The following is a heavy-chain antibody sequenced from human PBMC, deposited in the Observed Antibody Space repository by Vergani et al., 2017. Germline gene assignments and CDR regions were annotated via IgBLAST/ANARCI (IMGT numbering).Heavy chain of an antibody. CDR1: GFPFDDYA. J-gene: IGHJ2*01. CDR3: VKDIAASGNYWYFDL. Sequence: EVQLVESGGGLVQPGRSLRLSCAASGFPFDDYAMHWVRQAPGKGLEWVSGINWNSDSIAYAESVKGRFTISRDNAKNSLYLQMNSLRAEDTALYYCVKDIAASGNYWYFDLWGRGTLVTVSS. V-gene: IGHV3-9*01. D-gene: IGHD6-13*01. CDR2: INWNSDSI.